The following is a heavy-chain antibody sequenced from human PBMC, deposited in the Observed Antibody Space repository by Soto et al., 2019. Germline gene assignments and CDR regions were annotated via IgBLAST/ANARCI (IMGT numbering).Heavy chain of an antibody. CDR2: LNPTAGRT. CDR1: GYTFTTYL. Sequence: QVQLVQSAAEVRKPGASVKVSCRTSGYTFTTYLMHWVRQAPGQGPEWMGILNPTAGRTSYSQQFKGRVTMTSDASTSTPYMALTGLRSDDTAVYYCARDLRGGLTVVTPGDWGQVTLVTVSS. CDR3: ARDLRGGLTVVTPGD. V-gene: IGHV1-46*01. J-gene: IGHJ4*02. D-gene: IGHD3-9*01.